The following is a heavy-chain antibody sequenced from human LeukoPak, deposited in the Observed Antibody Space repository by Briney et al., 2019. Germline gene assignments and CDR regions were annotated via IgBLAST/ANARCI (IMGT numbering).Heavy chain of an antibody. V-gene: IGHV3-48*03. Sequence: GGSLRLSCAASRFTFSSYEMNWVRQAPGKGLEWVSYISSSGSTIYYADSVKGRFTISRDNAKNSLYLQMNSLRAEDTAVYYCARGTFGGSIGRLGIWGQGTMVTVSS. CDR3: ARGTFGGSIGRLGI. J-gene: IGHJ3*02. CDR1: RFTFSSYE. CDR2: ISSSGSTI. D-gene: IGHD3-16*01.